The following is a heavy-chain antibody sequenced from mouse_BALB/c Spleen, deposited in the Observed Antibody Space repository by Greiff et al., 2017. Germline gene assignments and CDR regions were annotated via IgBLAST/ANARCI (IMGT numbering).Heavy chain of an antibody. CDR3: TRGYPSFDY. J-gene: IGHJ2*01. D-gene: IGHD2-2*01. CDR2: IDPETGGT. V-gene: IGHV1-15*01. CDR1: GYTFTDYE. Sequence: VQLVESGAELVRPGASVTLSCKASGYTFTDYEMHWVKQTPVHGLEWIGAIDPETGGTAYNQKFKGKATLTADKSSSTAYMELRSLTSEDSAVYYCTRGYPSFDYWGQGTTLTVSS.